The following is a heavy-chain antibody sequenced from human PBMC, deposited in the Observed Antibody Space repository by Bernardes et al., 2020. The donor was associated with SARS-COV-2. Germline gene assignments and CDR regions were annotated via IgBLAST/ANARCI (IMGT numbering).Heavy chain of an antibody. J-gene: IGHJ3*02. V-gene: IGHV4-61*01. CDR3: AKTAAGTLDAFDI. CDR2: IYYSGST. CDR1: GGSVSSGSYY. D-gene: IGHD6-13*01. Sequence: SEPLSLTCTVSGGSVSSGSYYWSWIRQPPGKGLEWIGYIYYSGSTNYNPSLKSRVTISVDTSKNQFSPKLSSVTAADTAVYYCAKTAAGTLDAFDIWGQGTMVTVSS.